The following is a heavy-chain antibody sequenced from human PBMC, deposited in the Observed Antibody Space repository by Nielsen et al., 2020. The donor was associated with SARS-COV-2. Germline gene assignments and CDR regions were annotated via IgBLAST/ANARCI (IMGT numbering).Heavy chain of an antibody. D-gene: IGHD3-10*01. Sequence: GGSLRLSCAASGFTFSSYGMHWVRQAPGKGLEWVAVIWYDGSNKYYADSVKGRFTISRDNSKNTLYLQMNSLRAEDTAVYYCARDVLWFGDNWFDPWGQGTLVTVSS. CDR2: IWYDGSNK. V-gene: IGHV3-33*01. J-gene: IGHJ5*02. CDR1: GFTFSSYG. CDR3: ARDVLWFGDNWFDP.